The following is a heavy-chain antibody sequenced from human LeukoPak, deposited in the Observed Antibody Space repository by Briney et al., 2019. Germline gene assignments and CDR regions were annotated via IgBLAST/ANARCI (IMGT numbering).Heavy chain of an antibody. D-gene: IGHD5-18*01. J-gene: IGHJ6*02. CDR2: ISGDGRST. CDR3: ARLNSYGYVFYYYVMDV. CDR1: GFTFDDYA. V-gene: IGHV3-43*02. Sequence: GGSLRLSCAASGFTFDDYAMHWVRHAPGKGLEWVSLISGDGRSTYYADSVKGRFTISRDNSKNSLYLQMNSLRTDDTALYYCARLNSYGYVFYYYVMDVWGQGTTVTVSS.